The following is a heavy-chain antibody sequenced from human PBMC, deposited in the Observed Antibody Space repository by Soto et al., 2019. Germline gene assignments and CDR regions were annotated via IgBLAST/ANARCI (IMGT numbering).Heavy chain of an antibody. V-gene: IGHV1-18*01. CDR1: GYTFTSYG. J-gene: IGHJ2*01. CDR2: ISAYNGNT. Sequence: QVQLVQSGAEVKKPGASVKVSCKASGYTFTSYGISWVRQAPGQGLEWMGWISAYNGNTNYAQKLQGRVTMTTVTSTSTAYMELRSLRSDDTAVYYCASRQEGAVAGRYLDRWGRGTLVTVSS. CDR3: ASRQEGAVAGRYLDR. D-gene: IGHD6-19*01.